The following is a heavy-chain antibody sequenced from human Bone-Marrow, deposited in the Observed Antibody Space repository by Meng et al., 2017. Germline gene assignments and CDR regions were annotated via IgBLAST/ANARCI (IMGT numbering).Heavy chain of an antibody. V-gene: IGHV4-30-4*01. CDR1: CGSISSGDYY. CDR3: ARDRGIAAAGQDNNWFDP. Sequence: QVQLQESGPGLVKPSQTLSLTCTVSCGSISSGDYYWSWIRQPPGKGLEWIGYIYYSGSTYYNPSLKSRVTISVDTSKNQFSLKLSSVTAADTAVYYCARDRGIAAAGQDNNWFDPWGQGTLVTVSS. D-gene: IGHD6-13*01. J-gene: IGHJ5*02. CDR2: IYYSGST.